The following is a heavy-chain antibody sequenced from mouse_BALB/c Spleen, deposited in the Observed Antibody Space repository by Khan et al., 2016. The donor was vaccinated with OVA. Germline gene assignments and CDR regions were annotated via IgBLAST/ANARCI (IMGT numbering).Heavy chain of an antibody. CDR2: INPSTGYT. D-gene: IGHD2-12*01. CDR3: ARSELLRVLFDY. CDR1: GYTFTRYW. V-gene: IGHV1-7*01. Sequence: QVQLQQSGAELAKPGASVKMSCKASGYTFTRYWMHWIKQRPGQGLEWIGYINPSTGYTDYNQKFKDKATLTADKSSSTAYMQLSSLTSEDSAIYYCARSELLRVLFDYRGQGTTLTVPS. J-gene: IGHJ2*01.